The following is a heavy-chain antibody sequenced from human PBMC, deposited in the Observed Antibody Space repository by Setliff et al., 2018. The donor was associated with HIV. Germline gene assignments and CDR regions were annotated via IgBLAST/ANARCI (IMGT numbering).Heavy chain of an antibody. CDR1: GGSFTTYA. J-gene: IGHJ6*02. V-gene: IGHV1-69*05. CDR3: VIDEGITLRILDQNGIDV. CDR2: IIPVVGTP. Sequence: GASVKVSCKASGGSFTTYALNWVRQAFGQGLEWTGGIIPVVGTPHYAQKFQGRVTMTTDESSTIAYMELSSLTSEDTAAYYCVIDEGITLRILDQNGIDVWGQGTTVTVSS. D-gene: IGHD3-3*01.